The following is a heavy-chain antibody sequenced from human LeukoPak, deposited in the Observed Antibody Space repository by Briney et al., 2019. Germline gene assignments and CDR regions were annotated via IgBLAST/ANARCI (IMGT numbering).Heavy chain of an antibody. CDR2: VDPEDGET. D-gene: IGHD5-24*01. CDR1: GYTFTDYY. J-gene: IGHJ4*02. V-gene: IGHV1-69-2*01. CDR3: ATGPGRWLQFPP. Sequence: GASVKVSCKASGYTFTDYYMHWVQQAPGKGLEWMGRVDPEDGETIYAEKFQGRVTITADTSTDTAYLELSNLRSEDTAVYYCATGPGRWLQFPPRGKGTLVTVSS.